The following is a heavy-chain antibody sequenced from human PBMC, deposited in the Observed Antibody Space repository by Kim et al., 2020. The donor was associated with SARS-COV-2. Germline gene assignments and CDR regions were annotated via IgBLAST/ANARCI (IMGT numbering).Heavy chain of an antibody. V-gene: IGHV3-15*01. J-gene: IGHJ5*02. CDR3: TTDDYMITFGGVQP. Sequence: AAPVKGRFTISRDDSKNTLYLQMNSLKTEDTAVYYCTTDDYMITFGGVQPWGQGTLVTVSS. D-gene: IGHD3-16*01.